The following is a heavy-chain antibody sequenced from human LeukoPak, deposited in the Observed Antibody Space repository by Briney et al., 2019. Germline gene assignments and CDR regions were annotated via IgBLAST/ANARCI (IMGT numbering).Heavy chain of an antibody. Sequence: GGSLRLSCAASGFTFSHYWMSWVRQAPGRGLEWVANIKPDGSQKDYVDFVKGRFTISRDNAKNSLYLQMDSLRSEDTAVYFCAREDMWAFDIRGQGTMVTVSS. J-gene: IGHJ3*02. CDR3: AREDMWAFDI. CDR1: GFTFSHYW. D-gene: IGHD2-15*01. CDR2: IKPDGSQK. V-gene: IGHV3-7*01.